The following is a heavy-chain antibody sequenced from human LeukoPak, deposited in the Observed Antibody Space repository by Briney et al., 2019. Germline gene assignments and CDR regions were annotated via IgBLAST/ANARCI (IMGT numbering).Heavy chain of an antibody. V-gene: IGHV1-2*04. CDR2: INPNSGGT. Sequence: GASVKVSCKASGYTFTGYYMHWVRQAPGQGLEWMGWINPNSGGTNYAQKFQGWDTMTRDTSISTAYMELSRLRSDDTAVYYCARDPSSGWNHDAFDIWGQGTMVTVSS. D-gene: IGHD6-19*01. CDR1: GYTFTGYY. J-gene: IGHJ3*02. CDR3: ARDPSSGWNHDAFDI.